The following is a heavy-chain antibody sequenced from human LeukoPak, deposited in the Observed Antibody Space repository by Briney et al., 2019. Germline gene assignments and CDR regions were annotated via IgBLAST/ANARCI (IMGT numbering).Heavy chain of an antibody. Sequence: ASVKVSCKASGYTFTGYYMHWVRQAPGQGLEWMGWINPNSGGTNYAQKFQGRVTMTRDTSISTAYMELSRLRSDDTAVYYCARGGRSSGWIGNYYYYMDVWGKGTTVTVSS. CDR2: INPNSGGT. CDR3: ARGGRSSGWIGNYYYYMDV. D-gene: IGHD6-19*01. V-gene: IGHV1-2*02. J-gene: IGHJ6*03. CDR1: GYTFTGYY.